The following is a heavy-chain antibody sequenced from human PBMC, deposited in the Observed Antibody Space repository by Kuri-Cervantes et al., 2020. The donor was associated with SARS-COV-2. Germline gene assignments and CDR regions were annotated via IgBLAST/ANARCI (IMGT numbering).Heavy chain of an antibody. V-gene: IGHV1-8*01. CDR2: MNPDSANI. J-gene: IGHJ4*02. CDR1: GYTFTGYD. D-gene: IGHD3-3*01. CDR3: ARSSFAVTSHFDY. Sequence: ASVKVSCKASGYTFTGYDINWVRQATGQGPEWMGWMNPDSANIGYAQKFQGRVTFTRDTSITTAYMELSSLRSDDTAVYYCARSSFAVTSHFDYWGQGSLVTVSS.